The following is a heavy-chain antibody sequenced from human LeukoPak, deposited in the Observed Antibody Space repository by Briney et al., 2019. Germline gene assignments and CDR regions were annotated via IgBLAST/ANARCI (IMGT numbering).Heavy chain of an antibody. J-gene: IGHJ4*02. V-gene: IGHV4-59*01. Sequence: KSSETLSLTCTVSGGSISSYYWSWIRQPPGKGLEWIGYIYYSGSTNYNPSLKSRVTISVDTSKNQFSLKLSSVTAADTAVYYCAREDQGTWDYWGQGTLVTVSS. CDR1: GGSISSYY. CDR3: AREDQGTWDY. CDR2: IYYSGST. D-gene: IGHD1-1*01.